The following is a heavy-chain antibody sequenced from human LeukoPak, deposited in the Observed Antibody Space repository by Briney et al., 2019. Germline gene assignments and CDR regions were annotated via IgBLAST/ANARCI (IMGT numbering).Heavy chain of an antibody. J-gene: IGHJ3*02. Sequence: GGSLRLSCAASGFTFSSYWMSWVRQAPGKGLEWVANIKQDGSEKYYVDSVKGRFIISRDNAKNSLYLQMNSLRAEDTAVYYCARAPWWSSRAFDIWGQGTMVSVSS. CDR1: GFTFSSYW. CDR2: IKQDGSEK. V-gene: IGHV3-7*01. D-gene: IGHD2-15*01. CDR3: ARAPWWSSRAFDI.